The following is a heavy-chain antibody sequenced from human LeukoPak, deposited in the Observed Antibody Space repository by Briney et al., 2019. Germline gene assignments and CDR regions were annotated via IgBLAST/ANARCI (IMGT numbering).Heavy chain of an antibody. CDR3: ARSPYYDSSGYPYYGMDV. J-gene: IGHJ6*02. CDR2: IIPIFGTA. D-gene: IGHD3-22*01. V-gene: IGHV1-69*13. Sequence: ASVKVSCKASGGTFSSYAISWVRQAPGQGLEWMGGIIPIFGTANYAQKFQGRVTITADESTSTAYTELSSLRSEDTAVYYCARSPYYDSSGYPYYGMDVWGQGTTVTVSS. CDR1: GGTFSSYA.